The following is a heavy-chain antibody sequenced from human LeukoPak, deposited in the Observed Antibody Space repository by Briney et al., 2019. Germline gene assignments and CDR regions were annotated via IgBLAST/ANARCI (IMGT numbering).Heavy chain of an antibody. Sequence: SETLSLTCTVSRGSISSYYWSWIRQPPGKGLEWIGYIYYSGSTNYNPSLKSRVTISVDTSKNQFSLKLSSVTAADTAVYYCARDIGGIVDTAMAFDYWGQGTLVTVSS. J-gene: IGHJ4*02. CDR2: IYYSGST. CDR1: RGSISSYY. D-gene: IGHD5-18*01. CDR3: ARDIGGIVDTAMAFDY. V-gene: IGHV4-59*01.